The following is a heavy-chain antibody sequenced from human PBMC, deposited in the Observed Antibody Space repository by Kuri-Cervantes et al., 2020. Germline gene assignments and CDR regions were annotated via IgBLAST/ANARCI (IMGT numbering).Heavy chain of an antibody. CDR3: ARAPLELGYSSSSGPYYYYGMDV. CDR1: GFTFSDYY. Sequence: GGSLRLSCAASGFTFSDYYMSWIRQAPGKGLEWVSYISSSGSTIYYADSVKGRFTISRDNAKNSLYLQMNSLRAEDTAVYYCARAPLELGYSSSSGPYYYYGMDVWGQGTTVTVSS. D-gene: IGHD6-6*01. V-gene: IGHV3-11*01. J-gene: IGHJ6*02. CDR2: ISSSGSTI.